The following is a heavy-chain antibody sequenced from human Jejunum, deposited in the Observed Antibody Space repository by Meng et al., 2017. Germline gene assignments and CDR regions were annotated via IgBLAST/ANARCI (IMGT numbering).Heavy chain of an antibody. J-gene: IGHJ5*02. CDR1: GFNFHGYA. D-gene: IGHD3-22*01. CDR3: ARSGGFSSEYP. Sequence: QGQLVGAGGAACPPRRSLGLSVAASGFNFHGYAMHWVRQVPGKGLEWVAGVSFDGTETFYADSVKGRFTISRDNSKNTLFLQMNGLRPDDTAMYYCARSGGFSSEYPWGQGTLVTVSS. V-gene: IGHV3-30*01. CDR2: VSFDGTET.